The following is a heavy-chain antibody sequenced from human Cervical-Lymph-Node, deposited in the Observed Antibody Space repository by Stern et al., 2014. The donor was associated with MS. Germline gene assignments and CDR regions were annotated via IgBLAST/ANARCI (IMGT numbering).Heavy chain of an antibody. J-gene: IGHJ3*02. CDR3: ARAAPLISTGPTQEPPAFDI. CDR2: IFTTGTP. CDR1: CASIYSGSYY. D-gene: IGHD1-1*01. V-gene: IGHV4-61*02. Sequence: QVQLVQSCPGLVKPSQTLSLTCTVSCASIYSGSYYLTWIRQPARKGLEWVGRIFTTGTPNYTPSLKSRVPFSLDTSKTQFSLDLSSVTAADTAVYYCARAAPLISTGPTQEPPAFDIWGQGTTVIVSS.